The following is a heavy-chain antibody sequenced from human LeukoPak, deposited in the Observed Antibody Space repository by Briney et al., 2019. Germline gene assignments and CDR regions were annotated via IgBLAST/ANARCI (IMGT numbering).Heavy chain of an antibody. CDR3: ARDRNFGGPYNSIDY. CDR1: GDSVSGNSAA. D-gene: IGHD2/OR15-2a*01. Sequence: PSQTLSLTCAISGDSVSGNSAAWNWIRQSPSSGLEWLGRTYYRSKWYNAVSVKSRITINPDTSKNQVSLQLNSVTPEDTAVYYCARDRNFGGPYNSIDYWGQGTLVTVSS. CDR2: TYYRSKWY. J-gene: IGHJ4*02. V-gene: IGHV6-1*01.